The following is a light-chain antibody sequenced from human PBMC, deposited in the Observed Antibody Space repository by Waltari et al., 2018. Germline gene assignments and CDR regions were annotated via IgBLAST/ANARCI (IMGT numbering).Light chain of an antibody. CDR1: SSDVGSYNL. Sequence: QSALTQPASVSGSPGQSITISCTGTSSDVGSYNLVSLYQQHPGKAPKLMIYEVSKRPSGLSIPFPVSKSGNTASLTISGLQAEDEADYYCCSYAGSSTFVFGGGTKLTVL. CDR2: EVS. CDR3: CSYAGSSTFV. J-gene: IGLJ2*01. V-gene: IGLV2-23*02.